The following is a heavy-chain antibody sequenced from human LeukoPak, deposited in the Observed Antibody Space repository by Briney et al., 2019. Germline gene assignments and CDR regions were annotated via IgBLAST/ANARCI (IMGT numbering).Heavy chain of an antibody. CDR3: ARVGRWNDLEY. D-gene: IGHD1-1*01. CDR2: IYYSGST. Sequence: SETLSLTCTVSGGSISSYYWSWIRQPPGKALEWIGYIYYSGSTNYNPSLKSRVTILVDTSNNQFSLKLNSVTAADTAVYYCARVGRWNDLEYWGQGTLVTVSS. V-gene: IGHV4-59*01. CDR1: GGSISSYY. J-gene: IGHJ4*02.